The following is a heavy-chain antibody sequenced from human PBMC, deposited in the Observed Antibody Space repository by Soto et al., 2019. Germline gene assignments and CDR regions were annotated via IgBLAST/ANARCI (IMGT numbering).Heavy chain of an antibody. Sequence: SCSGGGYIISSYWRGRVRKMPGKGLEWMGIIYPGDSDTRYSPSFQGQVTISADKSISTAYLQWSSLKASDTTLYYCARSSSTSSPTRYFAYWGQGTLVTVSS. J-gene: IGHJ4*02. V-gene: IGHV5-51*01. D-gene: IGHD2-2*01. CDR1: GYIISSYW. CDR3: ARSSSTSSPTRYFAY. CDR2: IYPGDSDT.